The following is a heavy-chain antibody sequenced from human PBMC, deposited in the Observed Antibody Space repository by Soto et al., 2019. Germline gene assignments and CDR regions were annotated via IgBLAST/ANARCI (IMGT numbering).Heavy chain of an antibody. V-gene: IGHV3-23*01. CDR1: GFTFSSYA. CDR3: AKATRGLLSSRSFDADNLHY. Sequence: EVQLLESGGGLVQPGGSLRLSCAASGFTFSSYAMSWVRQAPGTGLEWVSIISPSGGSTYYADSVSGRFTISRHTSKHTPYLQTSRLTAEATPVFYCAKATRGLLSSRSFDADNLHYWGQGALVTVSS. CDR2: ISPSGGST. D-gene: IGHD3-10*01. J-gene: IGHJ4*02.